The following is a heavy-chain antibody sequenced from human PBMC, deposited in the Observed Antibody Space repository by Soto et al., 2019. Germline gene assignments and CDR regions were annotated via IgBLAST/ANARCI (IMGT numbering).Heavy chain of an antibody. CDR3: ARGGSNSEWFDP. CDR1: GGTFSSYT. V-gene: IGHV1-69*02. J-gene: IGHJ5*02. Sequence: SVKVSCKASGGTFSSYTISWVRQAPGQGLEWMGRIIPILGIANYAQKFQGRVTITADKSTSTAYMELSSLRSEDTAVYYCARGGSNSEWFDPWDQGRLVTVSS. CDR2: IIPILGIA. D-gene: IGHD4-4*01.